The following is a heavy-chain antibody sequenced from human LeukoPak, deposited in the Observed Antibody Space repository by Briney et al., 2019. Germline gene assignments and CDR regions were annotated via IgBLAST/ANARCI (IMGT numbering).Heavy chain of an antibody. J-gene: IGHJ4*02. D-gene: IGHD3-16*01. CDR1: GFIFNDYA. V-gene: IGHV3-43D*03. CDR2: ISWDGGST. CDR3: GQNGGF. Sequence: GGSLRLSCAASGFIFNDYAMHWVRQAPGKGLEWVSLISWDGGSTYYADSVKGRFTISRDNSKDSLYLQMNSLRTDDTAFYYCGQNGGFWGQGTLVAVSS.